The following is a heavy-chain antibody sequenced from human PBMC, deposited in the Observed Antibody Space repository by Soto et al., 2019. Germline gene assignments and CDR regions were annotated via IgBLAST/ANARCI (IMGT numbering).Heavy chain of an antibody. V-gene: IGHV1-69*02. CDR1: GDTFNFYS. CDR2: VNPIVSMS. D-gene: IGHD3-10*01. CDR3: ASSYGSGYRAFHY. Sequence: QVQLVQSGAEVKRPGSSVMVSCTSSGDTFNFYSINWVRQAPGLGLEWLRRVNPIVSMSNYAQKFQGRVTMTAEKSRSTAYMEISSIRSEDTTIYYCASSYGSGYRAFHYWGQGAPVSVSS. J-gene: IGHJ4*02.